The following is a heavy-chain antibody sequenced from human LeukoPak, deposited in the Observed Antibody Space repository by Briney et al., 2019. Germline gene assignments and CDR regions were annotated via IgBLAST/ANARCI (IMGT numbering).Heavy chain of an antibody. CDR3: ARHQLLSFNWFDP. J-gene: IGHJ5*02. CDR2: INHSGST. V-gene: IGHV4-34*01. Sequence: SSETLSLTCAVYGGSFSGYYWSWIRQPPGKGLEWIGEINHSGSTNYNPSLKSRVTISVDTSKNQFSLKLSSVTAADTAVYYCARHQLLSFNWFDPWGQGTLVTVSS. D-gene: IGHD2-2*01. CDR1: GGSFSGYY.